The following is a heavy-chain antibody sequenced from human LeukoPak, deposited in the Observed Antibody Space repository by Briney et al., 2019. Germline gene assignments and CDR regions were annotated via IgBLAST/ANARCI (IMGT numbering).Heavy chain of an antibody. CDR1: GFRFSDQW. Sequence: GESLKISCKASGFRFSDQWIGWVRQMPGKGLEWMGIIYPDDSDTRYSPSFQDQVTISADKSISTAYLQWSSLKASDTAMYYCARRLGTRGWSRIDYWGQGTLVTVSS. CDR2: IYPDDSDT. V-gene: IGHV5-51*01. J-gene: IGHJ4*02. CDR3: ARRLGTRGWSRIDY. D-gene: IGHD6-19*01.